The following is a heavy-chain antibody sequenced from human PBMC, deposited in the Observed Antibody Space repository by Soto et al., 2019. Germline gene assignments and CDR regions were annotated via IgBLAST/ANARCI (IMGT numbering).Heavy chain of an antibody. D-gene: IGHD3-10*01. CDR2: IDPRSGGT. Sequence: ASVKVSCKVSGYPFTSYYIHWVRQAPGQGLEWMGWIDPRSGGTVYEQKFQGRVTMTRDTSISTVYMDLSGLTSDDTALYYCATDDYGIFPYWGQGSLVTVSS. CDR1: GYPFTSYY. CDR3: ATDDYGIFPY. J-gene: IGHJ4*02. V-gene: IGHV1-2*02.